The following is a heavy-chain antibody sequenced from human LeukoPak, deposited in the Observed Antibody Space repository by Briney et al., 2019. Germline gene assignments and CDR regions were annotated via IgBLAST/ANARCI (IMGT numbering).Heavy chain of an antibody. CDR2: ISGSGGST. CDR1: GFTFSSYA. D-gene: IGHD6-13*01. CDR3: AKDQSKIAAAAAFLFDY. V-gene: IGHV3-23*01. J-gene: IGHJ4*02. Sequence: GGSLRLSCAASGFTFSSYAMSWVRQAPGKGLEWVSAISGSGGSTYYADSVKGRFTISRDNSKNTLYLQMNSLRAEDTAVYYCAKDQSKIAAAAAFLFDYWGQGTLVTVSS.